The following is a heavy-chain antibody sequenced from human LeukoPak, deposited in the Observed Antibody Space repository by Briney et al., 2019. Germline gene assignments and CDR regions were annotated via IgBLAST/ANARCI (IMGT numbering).Heavy chain of an antibody. CDR3: ARELVPAYYYGMDV. J-gene: IGHJ6*04. Sequence: GGSLRLSCAASGFTFSSYWMHWVRQAPGKGLVWVTRINNDGSSTSYADSVKGRFTISRDNAKNTLYLQMNSLRAEDTAVYYCARELVPAYYYGMDVWGKGTTVTVSS. CDR2: INNDGSST. CDR1: GFTFSSYW. V-gene: IGHV3-74*01.